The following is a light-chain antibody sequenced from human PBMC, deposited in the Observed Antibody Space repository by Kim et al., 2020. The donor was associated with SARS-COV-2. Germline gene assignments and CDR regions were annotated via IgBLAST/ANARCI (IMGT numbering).Light chain of an antibody. CDR1: QSVSSD. V-gene: IGKV3-15*01. J-gene: IGKJ1*01. CDR3: QQYNNWLRT. CDR2: GAS. Sequence: EIVMTQSPATLSVSPGERATLSCRASQSVSSDLAWYQQKPGQAPRLLIYGASTRATGIPARFSGSGSGTAFTLTISSLQYEDFAVYYCQQYNNWLRTFGQGTKVDIK.